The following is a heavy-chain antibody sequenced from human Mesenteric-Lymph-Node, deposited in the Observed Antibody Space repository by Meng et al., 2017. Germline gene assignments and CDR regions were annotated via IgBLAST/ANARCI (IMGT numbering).Heavy chain of an antibody. V-gene: IGHV4-4*07. J-gene: IGHJ4*02. CDR1: DGSISTYY. Sequence: VRPQAAGPGLVHHSETLSLTRIAADGSISTYYWRWIRQPAGKGLGWIWRVHRSGSTNYNPSLTSRVTVSVDTSKNQFSLNLSSVTAADTAVYYCARGFLSFVRVFDYWGQGTLVTVSS. CDR3: ARGFLSFVRVFDY. CDR2: VHRSGST. D-gene: IGHD2/OR15-2a*01.